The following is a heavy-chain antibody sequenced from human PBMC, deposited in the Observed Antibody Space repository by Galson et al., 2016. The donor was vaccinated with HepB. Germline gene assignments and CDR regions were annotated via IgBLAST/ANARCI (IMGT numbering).Heavy chain of an antibody. Sequence: TLSLTCTVFSGSISSDDYYWSWIRQPPGKGLEWIGYIYYSGSTYYNPSLKSRVTISVDTSKNQFSLRLTSVTAADTAVYYCARAIAAEAFDIWGQGTMVTVSS. J-gene: IGHJ3*02. CDR2: IYYSGST. CDR3: ARAIAAEAFDI. V-gene: IGHV4-30-4*01. CDR1: SGSISSDDYY. D-gene: IGHD6-25*01.